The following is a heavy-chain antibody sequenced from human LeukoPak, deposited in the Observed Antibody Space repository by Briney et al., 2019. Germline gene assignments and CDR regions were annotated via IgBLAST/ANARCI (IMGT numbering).Heavy chain of an antibody. V-gene: IGHV4-59*12. D-gene: IGHD6-13*01. CDR1: GGSISSYY. J-gene: IGHJ5*02. CDR3: AREVTGYSSSFNWFDP. Sequence: PSETLSLTCTVSGGSISSYYWSWIRQPPGKGLEWIGYIYHSGSTYYNPSLKSRVTISVDRSKNQFSLKLSSVTAADTAVYYCAREVTGYSSSFNWFDPWGQGTLVTVSS. CDR2: IYHSGST.